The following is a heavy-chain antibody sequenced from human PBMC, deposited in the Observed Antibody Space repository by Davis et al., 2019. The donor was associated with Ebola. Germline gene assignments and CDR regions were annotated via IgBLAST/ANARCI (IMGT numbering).Heavy chain of an antibody. CDR1: GFTFSSYA. V-gene: IGHV3-23*01. Sequence: GESLKISCAASGFTFSSYAMSWVRQAPGKGLQWVSSISDSGGSTYYADSVKGRFTVSRDNAKNTLYLQMDSLRAEDTAIYYCARAPNSGSFSDYWGKGTLVTVSS. D-gene: IGHD1-26*01. CDR3: ARAPNSGSFSDY. J-gene: IGHJ4*02. CDR2: ISDSGGST.